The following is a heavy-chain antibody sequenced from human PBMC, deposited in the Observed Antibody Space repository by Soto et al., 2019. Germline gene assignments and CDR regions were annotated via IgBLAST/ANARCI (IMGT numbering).Heavy chain of an antibody. CDR2: VNWDGDTT. D-gene: IGHD4-17*01. Sequence: GGSLRPSCSAPGFTFDDFAMSWVPQVPRKGLEWISLVNWDGDTTVYADSVKGRFIIARDNSKNSVYLQMNSLRSDDSAIYYCAKGDTVTTHYQYYGMDVWGRGTTVTVSS. CDR1: GFTFDDFA. CDR3: AKGDTVTTHYQYYGMDV. V-gene: IGHV3-43D*04. J-gene: IGHJ6*02.